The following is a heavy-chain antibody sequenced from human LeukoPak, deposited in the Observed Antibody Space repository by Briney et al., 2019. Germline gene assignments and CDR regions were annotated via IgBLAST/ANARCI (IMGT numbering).Heavy chain of an antibody. V-gene: IGHV3-73*01. D-gene: IGHD3-10*01. Sequence: PGGSLRLSCAASGFTFSGSAMHWVRQASGKGLEWVGRIRSKANSYATAYAASVKGRFTISRDDSKNTAYLQMNSLKTEDTAVYYCTRDDPYGSGSYFDYWGQGTLVTVSS. CDR2: IRSKANSYAT. CDR3: TRDDPYGSGSYFDY. CDR1: GFTFSGSA. J-gene: IGHJ4*02.